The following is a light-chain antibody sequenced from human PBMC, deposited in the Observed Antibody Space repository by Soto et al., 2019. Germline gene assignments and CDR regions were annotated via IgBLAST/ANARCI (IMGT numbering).Light chain of an antibody. CDR3: QQYGRSPFT. V-gene: IGKV3-20*01. J-gene: IGKJ3*01. Sequence: ETVLTQSPGTLSLSAGERATVSWRASQSVSSSYLAWYQQKPGQAPRLLIYGASSRATGIPGRFSGSGSGTDFTLTISRLEPEDFAVYYCQQYGRSPFTFGPGTKVDI. CDR1: QSVSSSY. CDR2: GAS.